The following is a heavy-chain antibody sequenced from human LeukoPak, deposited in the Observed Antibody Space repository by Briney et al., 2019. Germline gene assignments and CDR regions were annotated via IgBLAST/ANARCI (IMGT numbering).Heavy chain of an antibody. V-gene: IGHV1-69*05. Sequence: SVKVSCKASGGTFSSYAISWVRQAPGQGLEWMGRIIPIFGTANYAQKFQGRVTITTDESTSTAYMELSRLRSEDTAVYYCARAGTENFSNNWFDPWGQGTLVTVSS. CDR3: ARAGTENFSNNWFDP. J-gene: IGHJ5*02. CDR2: IIPIFGTA. D-gene: IGHD3-10*01. CDR1: GGTFSSYA.